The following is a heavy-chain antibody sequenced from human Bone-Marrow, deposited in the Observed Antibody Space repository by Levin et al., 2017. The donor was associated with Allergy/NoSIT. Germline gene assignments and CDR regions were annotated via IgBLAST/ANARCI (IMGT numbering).Heavy chain of an antibody. D-gene: IGHD3-10*01. CDR1: GFTFSQYA. V-gene: IGHV3-30*03. Sequence: PGGSLRLSCAASGFTFSQYAIHWIRQGPGKGLEWVAVISFDGKNGEYAESVKGRFIVSRDNSKNTLSLPMNSLRHEEMGTYHCARDSDYYGSGSELWHFDLWGRGTQLSVSS. CDR2: ISFDGKNG. J-gene: IGHJ2*01. CDR3: ARDSDYYGSGSELWHFDL.